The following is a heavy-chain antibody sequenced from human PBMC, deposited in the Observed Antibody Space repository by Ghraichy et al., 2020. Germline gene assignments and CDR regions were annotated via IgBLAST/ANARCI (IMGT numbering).Heavy chain of an antibody. CDR2: ISGSGGST. D-gene: IGHD6-13*01. CDR1: GFTFSSYA. CDR3: AKDAEGSSFPLPTYGMDV. J-gene: IGHJ6*04. V-gene: IGHV3-23*01. Sequence: GESLNISCAASGFTFSSYAMSWVRQAPGKGLEWVSAISGSGGSTYYADSVKGRFTISRDNSKNTLYLQMNSLRAEDTAVYYCAKDAEGSSFPLPTYGMDVWGKGTTVTVSS.